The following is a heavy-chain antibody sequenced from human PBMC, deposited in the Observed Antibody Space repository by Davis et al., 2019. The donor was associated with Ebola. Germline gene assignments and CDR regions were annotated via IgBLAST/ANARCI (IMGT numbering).Heavy chain of an antibody. V-gene: IGHV3-21*01. Sequence: GESLKISCAASGRFNVGSNYMTWVRQAPGKGLEWVSSISSSSSYIYYADSVKGRFTISRDNAKNSLYLQLDSLRDEDTAVYYCARWGLRGNYDSWSGSDYYFDYWGQGTLVTVSS. CDR3: ARWGLRGNYDSWSGSDYYFDY. CDR1: GRFNVGSNY. CDR2: ISSSSSYI. D-gene: IGHD3-3*01. J-gene: IGHJ4*02.